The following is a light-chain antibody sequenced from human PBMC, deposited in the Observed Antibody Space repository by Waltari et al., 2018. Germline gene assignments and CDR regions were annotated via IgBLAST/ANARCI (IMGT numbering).Light chain of an antibody. V-gene: IGLV1-51*01. CDR2: DND. CDR1: SSNIGTRY. CDR3: ETWDTSLSAWV. J-gene: IGLJ3*02. Sequence: QSVFTQAPSVSAAPGQKVTIPCAGSSSNIGTRYVTWYQQFPGTAPKLLLYDNDKRPSGIPDRFSASKSGTSATLDITGLQTGDEANYYCETWDTSLSAWVFGGGTKLTVL.